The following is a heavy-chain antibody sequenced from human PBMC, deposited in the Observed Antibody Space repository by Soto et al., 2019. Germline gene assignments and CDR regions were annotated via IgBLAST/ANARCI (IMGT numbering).Heavy chain of an antibody. CDR2: MNPNSGNT. J-gene: IGHJ3*02. CDR3: ALMGSYCSGGSCYRPPLAFDI. Sequence: ASVKVSCKAPGYTFTSYDINWVRQATGQGLEWMGWMNPNSGNTGYAQKFQGRVTMTRNTSISTAYMELSSLRSEDTAVYYCALMGSYCSGGSCYRPPLAFDIWGQGTMVTVSS. D-gene: IGHD2-15*01. CDR1: GYTFTSYD. V-gene: IGHV1-8*01.